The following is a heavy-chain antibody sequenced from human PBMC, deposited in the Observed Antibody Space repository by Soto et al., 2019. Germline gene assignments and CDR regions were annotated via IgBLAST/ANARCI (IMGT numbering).Heavy chain of an antibody. CDR3: ARVFHTSWEPLLGPGEGNWFDP. CDR2: IIPIFGTA. Sequence: ASVKVSCKASGGTFSSYAISWVRQAPGQGLEWMGGIIPIFGTANYAQKFQGRVTTTADESTSTAYMELSSLRSEDTAVYYCARVFHTSWEPLLGPGEGNWFDPWGQGTLVTVSS. J-gene: IGHJ5*02. V-gene: IGHV1-69*13. CDR1: GGTFSSYA. D-gene: IGHD1-26*01.